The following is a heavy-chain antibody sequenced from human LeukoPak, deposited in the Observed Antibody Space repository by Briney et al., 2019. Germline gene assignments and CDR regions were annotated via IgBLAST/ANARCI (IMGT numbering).Heavy chain of an antibody. J-gene: IGHJ3*01. CDR2: ISYDGNNA. V-gene: IGHV3-23*01. CDR3: ARDIQLST. Sequence: GGSLTLSCVASGFTFRGSAMSWVRQAPGKGLDWVSLISYDGNNAYYADSVRGRFTISRDNSKDTLYLEMNSLRAEDTAIYYCARDIQLSTWGLGTMVTVSS. D-gene: IGHD5-24*01. CDR1: GFTFRGSA.